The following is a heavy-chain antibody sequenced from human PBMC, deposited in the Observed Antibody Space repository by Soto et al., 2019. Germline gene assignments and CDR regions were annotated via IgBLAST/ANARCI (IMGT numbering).Heavy chain of an antibody. J-gene: IGHJ5*02. CDR3: ARVGGYCSSTSCYAPFDP. D-gene: IGHD2-2*01. V-gene: IGHV1-69*02. CDR2: IIPILGIA. CDR1: GGTFSIYT. Sequence: SVKVYCKASGGTFSIYTISWVRQAPGQGLEWMGRIIPILGIANYAQKFQGRVTITADKSTSTAYMELSSLRSEDTAVYYCARVGGYCSSTSCYAPFDPWGQGTLVTVSS.